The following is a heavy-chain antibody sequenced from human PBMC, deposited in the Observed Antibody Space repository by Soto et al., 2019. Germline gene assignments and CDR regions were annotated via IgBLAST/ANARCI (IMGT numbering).Heavy chain of an antibody. V-gene: IGHV3-7*03. CDR1: GFTFSSYW. D-gene: IGHD2-15*01. J-gene: IGHJ4*02. CDR2: IKPDGSEK. Sequence: GGSLRLSCAASGFTFSSYWMSWFRQAPAKGLEWAANIKPDGSEKYYVDSVKGRFTISRDNAKNSLYLQMNSLRAEVTAVYYCARGVVVVAATPYYFDYWGQGTLVTVSS. CDR3: ARGVVVVAATPYYFDY.